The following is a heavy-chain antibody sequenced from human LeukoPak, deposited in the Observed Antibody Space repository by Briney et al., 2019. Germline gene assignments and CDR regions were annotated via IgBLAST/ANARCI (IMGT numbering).Heavy chain of an antibody. CDR1: GYTFTGYY. Sequence: SVTVSCKASGYTFTGYYIHWVGQAPGQGLEWMGWIKPSNCGTNYAQNFQGRVTMTRDTSINTAYMELSRLRSDDTAVYYCARDLMVRGPMDVWGKGTTVTVSS. D-gene: IGHD3-10*01. V-gene: IGHV1-2*02. CDR3: ARDLMVRGPMDV. J-gene: IGHJ6*03. CDR2: IKPSNCGT.